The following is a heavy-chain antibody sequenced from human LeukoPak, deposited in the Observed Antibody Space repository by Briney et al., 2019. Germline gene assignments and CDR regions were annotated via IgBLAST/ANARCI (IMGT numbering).Heavy chain of an antibody. CDR2: ISYDGSNK. CDR1: GFTFSSYG. V-gene: IGHV3-30*18. Sequence: GGSLRLSCAASGFTFSSYGMHWVRQAPGKGLEWVAVISYDGSNKYYADSVKGRFTISRDNSKNTLYLQMNSLRAEDTAVYYCAKLAVDDFWSGYSEYYYYYMDVWGKGTTVTVSS. CDR3: AKLAVDDFWSGYSEYYYYYMDV. D-gene: IGHD3-3*01. J-gene: IGHJ6*03.